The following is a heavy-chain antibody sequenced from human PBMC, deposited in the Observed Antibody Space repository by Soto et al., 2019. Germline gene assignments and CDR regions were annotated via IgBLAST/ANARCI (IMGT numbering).Heavy chain of an antibody. CDR1: GFTFNNHA. J-gene: IGHJ4*02. V-gene: IGHV3-23*01. Sequence: EVQLLESGGGLVQPGGSLRLSCAASGFTFNNHAMSWVRQAPGKGLEWVSAISGGGDTTSYADSVKGRFTVSRDGSKNTLYLQMNSLRAEDTALYYCAKGRVGSGSLTPRVDFWGQGTLVTVSS. D-gene: IGHD3-10*01. CDR3: AKGRVGSGSLTPRVDF. CDR2: ISGGGDTT.